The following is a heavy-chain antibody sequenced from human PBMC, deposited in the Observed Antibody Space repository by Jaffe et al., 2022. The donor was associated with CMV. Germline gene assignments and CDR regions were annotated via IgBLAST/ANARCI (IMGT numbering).Heavy chain of an antibody. V-gene: IGHV3-9*01. D-gene: IGHD6-13*01. CDR2: ISWNSGSI. CDR1: GFTFDDYA. J-gene: IGHJ4*02. Sequence: EVQLVESGGGLVQPGRSLRLSCAASGFTFDDYAMHWVRQAPGKGLEWVSGISWNSGSIGYADSVKGRFTISRDNAKNSLYLQMNSLRAEDTALYYCAKGIAAAGTFFDYWGQGTLVTVSS. CDR3: AKGIAAAGTFFDY.